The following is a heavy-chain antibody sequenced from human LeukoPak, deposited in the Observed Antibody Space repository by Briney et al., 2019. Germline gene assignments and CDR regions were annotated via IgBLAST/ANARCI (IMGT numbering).Heavy chain of an antibody. CDR1: GFTFSDYY. CDR2: IYYSGST. D-gene: IGHD5-18*01. V-gene: IGHV4-38-2*01. Sequence: KSGGSLRLSCAASGFTFSDYYMSWIRQPPGKGLECIGSIYYSGSTYYNPSLKSRVTISVDTSKNQFSLKLSSVTAADTAVYYCARQRAGYSYARDYWGQGTLVTVSS. CDR3: ARQRAGYSYARDY. J-gene: IGHJ4*02.